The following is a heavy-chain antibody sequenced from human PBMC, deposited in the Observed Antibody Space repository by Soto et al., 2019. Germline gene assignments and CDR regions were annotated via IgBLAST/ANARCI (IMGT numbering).Heavy chain of an antibody. J-gene: IGHJ4*02. CDR2: ISYDGSNK. D-gene: IGHD4-17*01. CDR3: AKGGGDGDYAGDY. CDR1: GFTFSSYG. V-gene: IGHV3-30*18. Sequence: QVQLVESGGGVVQPGRSLRLSCAASGFTFSSYGMHWVRQAPGKGLEWVAVISYDGSNKYYADSVKGRFTISRDNSRNTQYLQMHSPRAEDTAVYYCAKGGGDGDYAGDYWGQGTLVTVSS.